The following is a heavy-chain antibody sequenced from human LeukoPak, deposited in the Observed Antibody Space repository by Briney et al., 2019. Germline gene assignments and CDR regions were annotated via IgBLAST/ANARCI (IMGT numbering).Heavy chain of an antibody. CDR1: GYTFTDYY. D-gene: IGHD3-10*01. J-gene: IGHJ4*02. V-gene: IGHV1-2*02. Sequence: GASVKVSCKASGYTFTDYYMHWVRQAPGQGLEWMGWINPNSGGTNYAQKFQGRVTMTRDTSISTAYMELSRLRSDDTAVYYCARAVLNYGLDYWGQGTLVAVSS. CDR3: ARAVLNYGLDY. CDR2: INPNSGGT.